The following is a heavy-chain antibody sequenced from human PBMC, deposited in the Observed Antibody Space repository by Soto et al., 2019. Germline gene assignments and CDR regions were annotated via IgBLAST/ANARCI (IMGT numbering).Heavy chain of an antibody. CDR1: GFTFSSYG. V-gene: IGHV3-33*01. Sequence: GGSLRLSCAASGFTFSSYGMHWVRQAPGKGLEWVAVIWYDGCNKYYADSVKGRFTISRDKSKNTLYLQMNSLRAEDTAVYYCSRPQKPRYYYDSSGSLDYWGQGTLVTVSS. CDR3: SRPQKPRYYYDSSGSLDY. CDR2: IWYDGCNK. D-gene: IGHD3-22*01. J-gene: IGHJ4*02.